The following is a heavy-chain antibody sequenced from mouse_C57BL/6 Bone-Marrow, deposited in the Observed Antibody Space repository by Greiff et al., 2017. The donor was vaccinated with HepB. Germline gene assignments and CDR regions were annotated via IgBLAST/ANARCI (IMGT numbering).Heavy chain of an antibody. Sequence: VQLQQSGAELVKPGASVKISCKASGYAFSSYWMNWVKQRPGKGLEWIGQIYPGDGDTNYNGKFKGKATLTADKSSSTAYMQLSRLTSEDSAVYFCARKGIYYGAMDYWGQGTSVTVSS. CDR3: ARKGIYYGAMDY. D-gene: IGHD2-1*01. CDR2: IYPGDGDT. V-gene: IGHV1-80*01. CDR1: GYAFSSYW. J-gene: IGHJ4*01.